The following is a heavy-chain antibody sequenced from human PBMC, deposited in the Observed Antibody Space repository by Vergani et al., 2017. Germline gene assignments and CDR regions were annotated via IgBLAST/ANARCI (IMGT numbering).Heavy chain of an antibody. Sequence: QITLKESGPTLVKPTQTLTLTCTFSGFSLSTSGVGVGWSRQPPGKALEWLALIYWNDDKRYSPSLKSRLTITKDTSKNQVVLTMTNMDPVDTATYYCAHRAAGGAPLDYWGQGTLVTVSS. J-gene: IGHJ4*02. V-gene: IGHV2-5*01. D-gene: IGHD4-17*01. CDR1: GFSLSTSGVG. CDR2: IYWNDDK. CDR3: AHRAAGGAPLDY.